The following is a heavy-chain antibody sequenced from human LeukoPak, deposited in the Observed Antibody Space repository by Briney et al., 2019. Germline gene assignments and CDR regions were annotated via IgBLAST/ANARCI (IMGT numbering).Heavy chain of an antibody. J-gene: IGHJ3*02. CDR3: VSGNDPDYVWGTYRLDAFDI. CDR2: ISSSATYI. D-gene: IGHD3-16*02. Sequence: GGSLRLSCAASGFTFSDYSLNWVRQVPGKGLEWVSSISSSATYIYYADSVRGRFTISRDNAKNSLFLQMNSLRAEDTALYYCVSGNDPDYVWGTYRLDAFDIWGEGTMVIVYS. V-gene: IGHV3-21*01. CDR1: GFTFSDYS.